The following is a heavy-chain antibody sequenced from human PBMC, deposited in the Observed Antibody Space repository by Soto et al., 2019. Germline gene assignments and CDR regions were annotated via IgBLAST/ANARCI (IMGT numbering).Heavy chain of an antibody. CDR1: GFTFSSYA. Sequence: EVPLLESGGGLVQPGGSLRLSCAASGFTFSSYAMRWVRQAPVKGLEWVSAISGSCGSTYYADSVKGRFTISRDNSKNTLYLQMNSLRAEDTAVYYCARRGSGSYYDYWGQGTLVTVSS. CDR2: ISGSCGST. V-gene: IGHV3-23*01. D-gene: IGHD1-26*01. J-gene: IGHJ4*02. CDR3: ARRGSGSYYDY.